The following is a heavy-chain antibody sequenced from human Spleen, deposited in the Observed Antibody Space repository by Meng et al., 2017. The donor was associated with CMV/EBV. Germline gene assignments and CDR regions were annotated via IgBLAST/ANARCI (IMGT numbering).Heavy chain of an antibody. J-gene: IGHJ4*02. CDR1: GGSISSYY. V-gene: IGHV4-4*07. Sequence: GSLRLSCTVSGGSISSYYWSWIRQPAGKGLEWIGRIYTSGSTNYNPSLKSRVTMSVDTSKKQFSLNLTSVTAADTAVYYCATLFGWPYDYWGQGTLVTVSS. CDR2: IYTSGST. D-gene: IGHD3-3*01. CDR3: ATLFGWPYDY.